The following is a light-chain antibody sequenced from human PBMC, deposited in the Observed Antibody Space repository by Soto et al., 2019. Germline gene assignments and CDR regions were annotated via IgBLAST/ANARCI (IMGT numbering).Light chain of an antibody. Sequence: FVMTQSPESLAVSLGQRATIKCESSHSLLYSADNKTYLAWYQQKPGLPPQLVIYWAFTREPGVSGRFSGSVFATDCTLTISSLRYEDWSVYDCQQYYDTTLTFGGGTKVDNK. CDR1: HSLLYSADNKTY. CDR2: WAF. V-gene: IGKV4-1*01. CDR3: QQYYDTTLT. J-gene: IGKJ4*01.